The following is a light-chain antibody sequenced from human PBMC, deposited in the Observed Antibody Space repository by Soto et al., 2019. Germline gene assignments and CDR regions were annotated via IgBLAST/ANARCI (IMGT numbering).Light chain of an antibody. V-gene: IGKV3-20*01. J-gene: IGKJ1*01. CDR3: QEYGSSPRT. CDR2: GAS. Sequence: EIVLTQSPGTLSLSPGERATISCRASQSVSSSYLAWYQQKPGQAPRLLIYGASSRATGIPDRFSGSGSGTDFTLTISRLEPEDFAVYYCQEYGSSPRTFGQGPKVEIK. CDR1: QSVSSSY.